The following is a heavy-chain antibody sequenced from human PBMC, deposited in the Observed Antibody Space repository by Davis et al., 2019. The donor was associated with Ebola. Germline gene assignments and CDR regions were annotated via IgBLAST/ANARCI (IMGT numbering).Heavy chain of an antibody. D-gene: IGHD4-11*01. V-gene: IGHV3-30*04. CDR2: TSYDEVRK. CDR1: GFTFRSHA. CDR3: ARGSSGLTTTFYYYGMDV. J-gene: IGHJ6*04. Sequence: GGSLRLSCEASGFTFRSHAMHWVRQAPGKGLEWVAVTSYDEVRKFYADSVKGRFTISRDNSKNTLYLQMNSLRGEDTAVYYCARGSSGLTTTFYYYGMDVWGKGTTVAVSS.